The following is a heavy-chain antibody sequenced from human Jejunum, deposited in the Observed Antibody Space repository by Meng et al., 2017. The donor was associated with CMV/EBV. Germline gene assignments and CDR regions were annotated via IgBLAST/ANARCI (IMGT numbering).Heavy chain of an antibody. CDR3: ARDSPLDGYSLLDY. V-gene: IGHV7-4-1*02. Sequence: LVLTGYKLQQPGASGTVSCSLSGYTFTSYAINGVRQAPGQGPDWMGWIDPNTGNPTYDQGFTGRFVFSLDTSVSTAYLQINSLRADDTAVYYCARDSPLDGYSLLDYWGQGTLVTVSS. J-gene: IGHJ4*02. D-gene: IGHD5-24*01. CDR1: GYTFTSYA. CDR2: IDPNTGNP.